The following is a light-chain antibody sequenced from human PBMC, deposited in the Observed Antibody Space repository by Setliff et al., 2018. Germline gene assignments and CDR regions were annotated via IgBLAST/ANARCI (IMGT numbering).Light chain of an antibody. V-gene: IGLV2-14*03. CDR2: EVT. CDR1: SSDVGGYNY. Sequence: HGQSIAISCAGTSSDVGGYNYVSWYQQHPGKAPKLLIYEVTKRPSGVSDRFSGSKSGNTASLTISGLQAEDEADYYCLSYTSETTHALFAGGTKVTVL. J-gene: IGLJ2*01. CDR3: LSYTSETTHAL.